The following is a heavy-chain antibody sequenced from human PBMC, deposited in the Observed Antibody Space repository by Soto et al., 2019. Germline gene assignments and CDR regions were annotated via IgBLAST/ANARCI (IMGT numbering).Heavy chain of an antibody. CDR2: IYPGDSDT. V-gene: IGHV5-51*01. J-gene: IGHJ6*03. Sequence: GESLKISCKGSGYSFTSYWIGWVRQMPGKGLEWMGIIYPGDSDTRYSPSFQGQVTISADKSISTAYLQWSSLKASDTAMYYCARVSSSYNNYYYYMDVWGKGTTVTVSS. CDR3: ARVSSSYNNYYYYMDV. D-gene: IGHD6-6*01. CDR1: GYSFTSYW.